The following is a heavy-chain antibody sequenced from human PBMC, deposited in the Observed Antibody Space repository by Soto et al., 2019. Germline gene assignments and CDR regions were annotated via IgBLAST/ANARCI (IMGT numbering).Heavy chain of an antibody. V-gene: IGHV3-48*01. CDR1: GFTFSSYG. CDR2: ISSSSSTI. Sequence: EVQLVESGGGLVQPGGSLRLSCAASGFTFSSYGMNWVRQAPGKGLEWVSYISSSSSTIYYADSVKGRFTISRDNAKNSLYLQRNSLRAADTYVYYCAREAMGVVAAIGFTLCFDHWGQGTLVTVSS. CDR3: AREAMGVVAAIGFTLCFDH. J-gene: IGHJ5*02. D-gene: IGHD2-15*01.